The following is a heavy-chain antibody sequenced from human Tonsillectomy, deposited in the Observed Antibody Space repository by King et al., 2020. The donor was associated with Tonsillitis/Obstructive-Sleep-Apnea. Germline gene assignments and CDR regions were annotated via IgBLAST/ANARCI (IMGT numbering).Heavy chain of an antibody. Sequence: VQLVESGGGLVQPGGSLRPSCAASGFTFSNYAMSWVRQAPGKGLEWVSAISAGGDSTYYADSVKGRFPITRDNSKSTLYLQMNSLRAEDTAVYYCALRILGGRSGWGPFDYWGQGALVTDSS. V-gene: IGHV3-23*04. CDR2: ISAGGDST. D-gene: IGHD6-25*01. CDR3: ALRILGGRSGWGPFDY. CDR1: GFTFSNYA. J-gene: IGHJ4*02.